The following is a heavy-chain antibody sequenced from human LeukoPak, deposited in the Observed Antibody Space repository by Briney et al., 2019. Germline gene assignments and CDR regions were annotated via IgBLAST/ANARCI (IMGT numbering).Heavy chain of an antibody. D-gene: IGHD3-10*01. Sequence: GGSLRLSCAVSGFTFSSYAMHWVRQAPGKGLEYVSAISSNGGSTYYANSVKGRFTISRDNSKNTLYLQMGSLRAEDMAVYYCARDPGWFGYYYYGMDVWGQGTTVTVSS. CDR3: ARDPGWFGYYYYGMDV. J-gene: IGHJ6*02. CDR2: ISSNGGST. CDR1: GFTFSSYA. V-gene: IGHV3-64*01.